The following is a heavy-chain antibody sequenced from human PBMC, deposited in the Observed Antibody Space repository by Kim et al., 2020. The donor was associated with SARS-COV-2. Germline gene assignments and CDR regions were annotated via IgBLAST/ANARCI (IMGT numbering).Heavy chain of an antibody. D-gene: IGHD2-15*01. CDR2: IGTAGDT. Sequence: GGSLRLSCAASGFTFSNYDMHWVRQATGKGLEWVSAIGTAGDTYYPGSVKGRFTISRENAKNSLYLQMNSLGAGDTAVYYCARGNIESALKLRHYYYSMDVWGKGPAVTVSS. CDR1: GFTFSNYD. CDR3: ARGNIESALKLRHYYYSMDV. V-gene: IGHV3-13*01. J-gene: IGHJ6*03.